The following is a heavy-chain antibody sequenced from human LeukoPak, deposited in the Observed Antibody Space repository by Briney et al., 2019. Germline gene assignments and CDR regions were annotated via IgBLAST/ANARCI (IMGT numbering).Heavy chain of an antibody. J-gene: IGHJ4*02. CDR1: GYTFTSYG. CDR3: ARAYGYVDY. Sequence: ASVKVSCKASGYTFTSYGISWVRQAPGQGLEWMGWISAYNGNTNYAQKLQGRVTMTTDTSTSKAYMEVRSLRSDDTAVYYCARAYGYVDYWGQGTLVTVSS. CDR2: ISAYNGNT. V-gene: IGHV1-18*04. D-gene: IGHD5-18*01.